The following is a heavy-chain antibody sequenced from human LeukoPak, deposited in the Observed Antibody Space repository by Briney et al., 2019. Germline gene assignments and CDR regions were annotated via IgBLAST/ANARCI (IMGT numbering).Heavy chain of an antibody. CDR2: VSGSGGGT. CDR1: GFTFSSQA. Sequence: GGSLRLSCAASGFTFSSQAMSWVRQAPGKGLEWVSVVSGSGGGTYCADSVKGRFTISRDNSKNTLYLQMNSLRAEDTAVYYCAREGTPVVTPSHAFDIWGQGTMVTVSS. V-gene: IGHV3-23*01. D-gene: IGHD4-23*01. CDR3: AREGTPVVTPSHAFDI. J-gene: IGHJ3*02.